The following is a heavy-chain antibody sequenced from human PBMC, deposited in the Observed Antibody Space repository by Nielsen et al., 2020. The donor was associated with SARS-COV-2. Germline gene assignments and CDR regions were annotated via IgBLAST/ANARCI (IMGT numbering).Heavy chain of an antibody. V-gene: IGHV3-48*01. CDR3: TRRDREIVVAPAGDFDY. CDR2: ISSSSTTI. CDR1: GFTFSRYS. Sequence: GGSLRLSCAASGFTFSRYSMNWVRQAPGKGLEWVSYISSSSTTIYYADSVQGRFTVSRDNAKNSLYLQMNSLRAEDTAVCYCTRRDREIVVAPAGDFDYWGQGTLVTVSS. D-gene: IGHD3-22*01. J-gene: IGHJ4*02.